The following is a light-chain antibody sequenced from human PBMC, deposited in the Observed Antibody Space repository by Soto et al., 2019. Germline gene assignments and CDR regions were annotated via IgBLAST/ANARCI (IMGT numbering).Light chain of an antibody. CDR2: AAS. J-gene: IGKJ4*01. Sequence: DIQLTQSPSFLFASVGDRVTITCRASQDVGHFLAWYQQKAGKAPKLLMFAASTLQSEVPARFRGGGSGTEFTLTITSLQPEDYATYYCQQLDSYLSFTFGGGTKVEIK. V-gene: IGKV1-9*01. CDR1: QDVGHF. CDR3: QQLDSYLSFT.